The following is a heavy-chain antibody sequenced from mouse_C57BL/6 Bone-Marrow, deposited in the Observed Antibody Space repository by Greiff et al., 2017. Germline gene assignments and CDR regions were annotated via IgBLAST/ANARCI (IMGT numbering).Heavy chain of an antibody. CDR2: IYPGSGST. Sequence: VQLQQPGAELVKPGASVKMSCKASGYTFTSYWITWVKQRLGQGLEWIGDIYPGSGSTNYNEKFKSKATLTVDTSSSTAYMQLSSLTSEDSAVYYCASPLYWYFDVWGTGTTVTVSS. J-gene: IGHJ1*03. CDR1: GYTFTSYW. V-gene: IGHV1-55*01. CDR3: ASPLYWYFDV.